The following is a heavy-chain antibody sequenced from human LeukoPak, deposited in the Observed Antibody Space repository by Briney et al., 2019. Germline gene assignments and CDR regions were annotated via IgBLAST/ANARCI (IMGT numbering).Heavy chain of an antibody. CDR1: GFNFSNYW. CDR3: ARDQGLYPQGVYDFWPGSSNYYHYYMDV. V-gene: IGHV3-7*01. CDR2: IKQDESEK. J-gene: IGHJ6*03. Sequence: GGSLRLSCAASGFNFSNYWMTWVRQAPGKGLEWVANIKQDESEKYYVDSVKGRFTISRDNAKNSLYLQMNSLRVEDTAVYYCARDQGLYPQGVYDFWPGSSNYYHYYMDVWGKGTTVTVSS. D-gene: IGHD3-3*01.